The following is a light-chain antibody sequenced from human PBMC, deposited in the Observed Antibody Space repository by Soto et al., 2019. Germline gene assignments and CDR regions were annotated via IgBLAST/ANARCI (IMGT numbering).Light chain of an antibody. Sequence: EIVLTQSPGTLSLSPVEIATLSCMASQSVSSSYLAWYQQKPGQAPRLLIYGASSRATGIPDRFSGSGSGTDFTLTISRLEPEDFAVYYCQQYGSSRETFGQGTKVDIK. J-gene: IGKJ1*01. CDR3: QQYGSSRET. CDR1: QSVSSSY. V-gene: IGKV3-20*01. CDR2: GAS.